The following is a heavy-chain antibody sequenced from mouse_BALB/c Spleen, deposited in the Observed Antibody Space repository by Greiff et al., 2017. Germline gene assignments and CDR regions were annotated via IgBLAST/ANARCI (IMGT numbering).Heavy chain of an antibody. D-gene: IGHD1-1*01. J-gene: IGHJ2*01. CDR3: ARSGDYYGSSLCDY. CDR2: ISSGSSTI. V-gene: IGHV5-17*02. Sequence: EVQLVESGGGLVQPGGSRNLSCAASGFSFSSFGMHWVRQAPEKGLEWVAYISSGSSTIYYADTVKGRFTISRDNPKNTLFLQMTSLRSEDTAMYYSARSGDYYGSSLCDYWGQGTTLTVSS. CDR1: GFSFSSFG.